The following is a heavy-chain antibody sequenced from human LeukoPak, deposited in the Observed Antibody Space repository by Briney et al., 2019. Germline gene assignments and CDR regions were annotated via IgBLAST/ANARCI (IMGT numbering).Heavy chain of an antibody. CDR2: INHSGST. Sequence: PSETLSLTCAVYGGSFSGYYWSWIRQPPGKGLEWIGEINHSGSTNYNPSLKSRVTISVDTSKNQFSLKLSSVTAADTAVYYCARDPGIAAAGNWFDPWGQGTLVTVSS. CDR3: ARDPGIAAAGNWFDP. J-gene: IGHJ5*02. D-gene: IGHD6-13*01. CDR1: GGSFSGYY. V-gene: IGHV4-34*01.